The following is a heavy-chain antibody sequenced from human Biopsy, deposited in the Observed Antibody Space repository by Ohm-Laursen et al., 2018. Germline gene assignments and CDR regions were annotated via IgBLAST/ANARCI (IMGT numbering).Heavy chain of an antibody. CDR3: ARGLSSGWYGYFDV. CDR2: IWYDGTNE. J-gene: IGHJ2*01. V-gene: IGHV3-33*04. CDR1: GFSFSSYG. D-gene: IGHD6-19*01. Sequence: SLRLSCTASGFSFSSYGMHWVRQAPGKGLEWISLIWYDGTNEDYTDSVKGRFTISRDNSKNTLYLQINTLTLEDTAFYYCARGLSSGWYGYFDVWGRGTLVTVSS.